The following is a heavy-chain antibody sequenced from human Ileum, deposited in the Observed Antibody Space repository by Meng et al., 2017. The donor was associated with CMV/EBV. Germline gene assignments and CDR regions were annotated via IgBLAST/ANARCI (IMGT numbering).Heavy chain of an antibody. CDR3: ARGLRSNNWFDY. Sequence: LSCAVCGGSVSGYYWSWIRQPPGKGLEWIGEINHSGSTNYNPSLKSRVTISVDTSKNQFSLKLTSVTAADTAVYYCARGLRSNNWFDYWGQGTLVTVSS. CDR1: GGSVSGYY. V-gene: IGHV4-34*01. J-gene: IGHJ5*01. D-gene: IGHD1-26*01. CDR2: INHSGST.